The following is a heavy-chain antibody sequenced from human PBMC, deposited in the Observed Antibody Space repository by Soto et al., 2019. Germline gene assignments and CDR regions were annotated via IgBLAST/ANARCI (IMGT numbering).Heavy chain of an antibody. Sequence: GGSLRLSCAASGFTFSNAWMNWVRQAPGKGLEWVGRIKSKTDGGTTDYAAPVKGRFTISRDDSKNTLYLQMNSLKTEDTAVYYCTTDLISGWDIYYYYGMDVWGQGTTVTVSS. D-gene: IGHD6-19*01. CDR1: GFTFSNAW. J-gene: IGHJ6*02. CDR2: IKSKTDGGTT. V-gene: IGHV3-15*07. CDR3: TTDLISGWDIYYYYGMDV.